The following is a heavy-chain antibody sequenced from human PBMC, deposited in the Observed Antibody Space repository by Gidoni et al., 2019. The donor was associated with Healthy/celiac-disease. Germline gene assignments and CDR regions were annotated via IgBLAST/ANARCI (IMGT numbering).Heavy chain of an antibody. D-gene: IGHD3-22*01. J-gene: IGHJ4*02. Sequence: QVQLVQAGAEVKKPGASVTVSCTASGYTCTSYDINWVRQATGQGLAWMGWMNPHSGDTGYAQKCQGRVTMTRNTSINTAYMELSSLRSEDTAVYYCAGVEYSSGYSDFWGQGTLVTVSS. CDR2: MNPHSGDT. CDR3: AGVEYSSGYSDF. CDR1: GYTCTSYD. V-gene: IGHV1-8*01.